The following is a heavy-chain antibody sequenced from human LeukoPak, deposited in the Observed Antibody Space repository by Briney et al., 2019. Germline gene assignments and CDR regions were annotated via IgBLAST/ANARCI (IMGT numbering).Heavy chain of an antibody. Sequence: SETLSLTCAVYGGSFSGYYWSWIRQPPGKGLEWIGEINHSGSTNYNPSLKSRVTISVDTSKNQSSLKLSSVTAADTAVYYCARFGSSTSIREYYFDYWGQGTLVTVSS. V-gene: IGHV4-34*01. J-gene: IGHJ4*02. CDR1: GGSFSGYY. CDR2: INHSGST. D-gene: IGHD2-2*01. CDR3: ARFGSSTSIREYYFDY.